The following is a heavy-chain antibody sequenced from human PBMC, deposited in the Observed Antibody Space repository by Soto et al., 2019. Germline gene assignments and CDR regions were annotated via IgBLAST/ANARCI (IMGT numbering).Heavy chain of an antibody. CDR3: GRSTSTSCHLGSDY. J-gene: IGHJ4*02. CDR1: GFTFSSYA. Sequence: QVLLVDSGGGVVQPGRSLRLSCAASGFTFSSYAMNWVRQAPGKGLEWVALISHDGINKYYADSVRGRFTISRDSSTNTLYLQMNSLRAADTAVYYCGRSTSTSCHLGSDYWGQGTLVTVSS. D-gene: IGHD2-2*01. CDR2: ISHDGINK. V-gene: IGHV3-30-3*01.